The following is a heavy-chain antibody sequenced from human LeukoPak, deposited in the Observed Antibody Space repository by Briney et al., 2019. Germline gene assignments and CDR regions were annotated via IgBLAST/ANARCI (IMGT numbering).Heavy chain of an antibody. Sequence: SVKVSCKASGGTFSSYAISWVRQAPGQGLEWMGGIIPIFGTANYAQKFQGRVTITADESTSTAYMELSSLRPEDTAAYYCARDNGSGSYYNYYFDYWGQGTLVTVSS. D-gene: IGHD3-10*01. CDR2: IIPIFGTA. V-gene: IGHV1-69*13. CDR3: ARDNGSGSYYNYYFDY. J-gene: IGHJ4*02. CDR1: GGTFSSYA.